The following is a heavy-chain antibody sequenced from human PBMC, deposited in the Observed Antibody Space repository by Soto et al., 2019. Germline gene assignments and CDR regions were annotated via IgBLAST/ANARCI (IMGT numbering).Heavy chain of an antibody. CDR3: AKNPENYYYGMDV. J-gene: IGHJ6*02. Sequence: QVQLVQSGAEVKKPGSSVKVSCKASGSTFSSYAISWVRQAPGQGLEWMGGIIPIFGTADYAQKFQGRVTITADESTSTAYVELSSLRSEDTAVYYCAKNPENYYYGMDVWGQGTTVTVSS. V-gene: IGHV1-69*12. CDR1: GSTFSSYA. CDR2: IIPIFGTA.